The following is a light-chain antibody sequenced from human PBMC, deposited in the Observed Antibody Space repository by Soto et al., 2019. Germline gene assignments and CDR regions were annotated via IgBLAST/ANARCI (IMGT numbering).Light chain of an antibody. V-gene: IGKV1-39*01. CDR2: DAS. CDR1: QSITTY. J-gene: IGKJ1*01. CDR3: QQSYRTPRT. Sequence: DIQMTQPPSSLSAPVGDRVTITCRAIQSITTYLDWYQHKPGKAPKLLMHDASSLDSGVPSRFSGSGAGTDFTLAISGLQPEDFATYYCQQSYRTPRTCGQGKKVDIK.